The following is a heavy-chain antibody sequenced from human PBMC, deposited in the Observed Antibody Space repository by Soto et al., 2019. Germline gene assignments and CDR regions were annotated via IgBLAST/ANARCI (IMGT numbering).Heavy chain of an antibody. CDR2: IYYSGST. Sequence: SETLSLTCTVSGGSISSYYWSWIRQPPGKGLEWIGYIYYSGSTNYNPSLKSRVTISVDTSKNQFSLRAEDTAVYYCAKDRALGYSGYDWGYFDYWGQGTLVTVSS. D-gene: IGHD5-12*01. J-gene: IGHJ4*02. CDR1: GGSISSYY. CDR3: AKDRALGYSGYDWGYFDY. V-gene: IGHV4-59*01.